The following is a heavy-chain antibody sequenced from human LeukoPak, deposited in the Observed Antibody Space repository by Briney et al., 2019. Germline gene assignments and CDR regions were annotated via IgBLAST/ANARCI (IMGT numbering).Heavy chain of an antibody. V-gene: IGHV4-59*01. CDR2: IYHSRGT. Sequence: SETLSLTCTVSGVSISSYYWSWIRQPPGKGLEWIGYIYHSRGTSYNPSLKSRVTISVHTSKNQFSLKLNSVTAADTAVYYCARTYSDPEIDYWGQGTLVTVSS. CDR1: GVSISSYY. CDR3: ARTYSDPEIDY. J-gene: IGHJ4*02. D-gene: IGHD2-15*01.